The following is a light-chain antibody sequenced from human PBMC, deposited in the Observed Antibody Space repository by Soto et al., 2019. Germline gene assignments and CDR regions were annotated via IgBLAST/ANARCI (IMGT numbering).Light chain of an antibody. Sequence: EIVMTQSPATLSVSPGERATLSCRASQSVNIFLACYQQKPGQAPRLLIYDASTRATGIPARFSGSGSGTDFTLTISSLQSEDSAVYFCQQYDKWPPSTFGQGTKVDIK. CDR1: QSVNIF. V-gene: IGKV3-15*01. CDR2: DAS. J-gene: IGKJ1*01. CDR3: QQYDKWPPST.